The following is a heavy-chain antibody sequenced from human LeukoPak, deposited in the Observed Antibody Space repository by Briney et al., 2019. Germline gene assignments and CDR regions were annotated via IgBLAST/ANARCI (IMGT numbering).Heavy chain of an antibody. CDR2: INPNSGGT. D-gene: IGHD3-22*01. CDR3: AKVVAYEGAYGSSGYYFDY. V-gene: IGHV1-2*02. J-gene: IGHJ4*02. CDR1: GYTFTGYY. Sequence: GASVKVSCKASGYTFTGYYVHWVRQAPGQGLEWMGWINPNSGGTYSAQKFQGRVTMTRDTSISTAYMELSRLRSDDTAVYYCAKVVAYEGAYGSSGYYFDYWGQGTLVTVSS.